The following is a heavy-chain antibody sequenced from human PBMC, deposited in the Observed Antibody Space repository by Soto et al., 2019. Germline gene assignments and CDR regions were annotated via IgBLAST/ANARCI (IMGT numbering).Heavy chain of an antibody. CDR2: MWNDGSNK. CDR1: GFTFSSYG. V-gene: IGHV3-33*06. Sequence: QVQLVESGGGVVQPGRSLRLSCAASGFTFSSYGMHWVRQAPGKGLEWVAVMWNDGSNKYYADSVKGRFTISRDNSKNTVYLQMNSLRAEDTAVYYCAKEFWSGPFDYLGQGTLVTVSS. D-gene: IGHD3-3*01. J-gene: IGHJ4*02. CDR3: AKEFWSGPFDY.